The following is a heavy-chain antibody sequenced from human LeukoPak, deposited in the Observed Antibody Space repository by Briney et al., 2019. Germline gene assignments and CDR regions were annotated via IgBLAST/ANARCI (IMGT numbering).Heavy chain of an antibody. CDR2: IYYSGST. CDR3: ARESSGWYHKGGFYYYMDV. CDR1: GGSISSHY. V-gene: IGHV4-59*11. J-gene: IGHJ6*03. Sequence: MSSETLSLTCTVSGGSISSHYWSWIRQPPGKGLEWIGYIYYSGSTNYNPSLKSRVTISVDTSKNQFSLKLSSVTAADTAVYYCARESSGWYHKGGFYYYMDVWGKGTTVTVSS. D-gene: IGHD6-19*01.